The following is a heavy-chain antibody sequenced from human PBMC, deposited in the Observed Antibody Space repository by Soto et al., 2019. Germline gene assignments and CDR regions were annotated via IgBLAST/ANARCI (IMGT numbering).Heavy chain of an antibody. Sequence: QVQLVESGGGVVQPGRSLRLSCAASGFTFSTYGMHWVRQAPGKGLDWVALISNDGNNKYYIASVKGRFTISRDNSKNTLYLQMNSRTPDDTAVYYCARDLLITTAGSPRGWFDPWGQGTLVTVSS. CDR3: ARDLLITTAGSPRGWFDP. CDR2: ISNDGNNK. V-gene: IGHV3-30*03. CDR1: GFTFSTYG. D-gene: IGHD6-13*01. J-gene: IGHJ5*02.